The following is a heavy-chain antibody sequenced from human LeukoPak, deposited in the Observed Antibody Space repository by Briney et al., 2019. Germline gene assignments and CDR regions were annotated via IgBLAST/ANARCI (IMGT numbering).Heavy chain of an antibody. CDR2: IKADGSEK. CDR3: VGPYTSGPPFDH. CDR1: GFRFSSYW. D-gene: IGHD6-19*01. J-gene: IGHJ4*02. Sequence: GGSLRLSCAASGFRFSSYWMTWVRQAPGKGLEWLANIKADGSEKYYEDSVKGRFTISRDNAKNILYLQMNSLTVDDTAVYYCVGPYTSGPPFDHWGQGTLVTVSS. V-gene: IGHV3-7*01.